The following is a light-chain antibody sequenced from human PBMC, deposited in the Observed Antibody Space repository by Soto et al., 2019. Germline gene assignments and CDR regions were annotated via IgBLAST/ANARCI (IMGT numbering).Light chain of an antibody. V-gene: IGLV2-14*01. CDR2: EVT. J-gene: IGLJ1*01. CDR1: SSDVGGYDF. CDR3: GSYSSTTTREV. Sequence: QSVLARPASVSESPGQSITISCTGASSDVGGYDFVSWYQHHPGTPPKLIIYEVTHRPSGVSHRFSGSKSASTASLTISGLXVEDEADYFCGSYSSTTTREVFGTGTKVTVL.